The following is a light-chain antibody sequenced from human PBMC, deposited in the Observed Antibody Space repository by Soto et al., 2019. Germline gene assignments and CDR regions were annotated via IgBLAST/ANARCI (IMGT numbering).Light chain of an antibody. CDR2: AVS. J-gene: IGKJ1*01. CDR1: QSVASSY. CDR3: QQYGIWT. V-gene: IGKV3-20*01. Sequence: EIVLTQSPGTLSLSPGERATLSCRASQSVASSYLAWYQQKPGQAPRLLIYAVSSRATGIPDRFSGSGSGTEFTLTISRLEPDDLAVYYCQQYGIWTFGQGTKVEIK.